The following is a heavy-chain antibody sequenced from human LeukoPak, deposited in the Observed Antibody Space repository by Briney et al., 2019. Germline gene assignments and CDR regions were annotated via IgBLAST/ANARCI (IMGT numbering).Heavy chain of an antibody. D-gene: IGHD3-10*01. CDR1: GFTFSNYA. CDR2: IILSGAST. Sequence: GGSLRLSCAASGFTFSNYAMSWVRQAPGKGLEWVSTIILSGASTNYADSVKGRFTISRDNSKKTMYLQMNSLKAEDTAVYYCAKAQAEYYYTPYYYGMDVWGQGTTVTVSS. J-gene: IGHJ6*02. V-gene: IGHV3-23*01. CDR3: AKAQAEYYYTPYYYGMDV.